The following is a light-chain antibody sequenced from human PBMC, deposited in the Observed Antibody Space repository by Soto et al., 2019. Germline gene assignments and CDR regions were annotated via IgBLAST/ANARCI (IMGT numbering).Light chain of an antibody. CDR3: QQGHYFPFT. J-gene: IGKJ4*01. CDR2: ETS. Sequence: DVPMTQSPSSVSASVGDRVTITCRASQSVNSWLAWYQQKPGKAPEVLIYETSSLQSGVPSRFSGSGSGTAFTLTISGPQPEDFATYYCQQGHYFPFTFGGGTKVLIK. CDR1: QSVNSW. V-gene: IGKV1D-12*01.